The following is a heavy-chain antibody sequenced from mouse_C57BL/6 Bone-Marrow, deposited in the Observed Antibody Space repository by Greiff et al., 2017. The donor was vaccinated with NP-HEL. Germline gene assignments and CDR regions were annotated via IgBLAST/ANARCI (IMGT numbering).Heavy chain of an antibody. CDR1: GYAFSSSW. CDR2: IYPGDGDT. J-gene: IGHJ3*01. D-gene: IGHD1-1*01. CDR3: AEFCYSSCEFAY. V-gene: IGHV1-82*01. Sequence: QVQLQQSGPELVKPGASVKISCKASGYAFSSSWMNWVKQRPGKGLEWIGRIYPGDGDTNYNGKFKGKATLTADKSSSTAYMLLSSLTSEDSAVYFCAEFCYSSCEFAYWGQGTLVTVSA.